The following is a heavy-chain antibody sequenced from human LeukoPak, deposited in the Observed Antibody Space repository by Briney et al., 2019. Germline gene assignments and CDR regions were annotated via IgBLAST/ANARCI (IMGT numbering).Heavy chain of an antibody. Sequence: GESLKISCKGSGYSFTTYWIAWVRQMPGKGLEWMGIIYPGDSDTRYSPSFQGQVSISADKSISTAYLQWSSLKASDTAMYHCARLVLVRGVIKYYFDYWGQGTLVTVSS. CDR3: ARLVLVRGVIKYYFDY. D-gene: IGHD3-10*01. V-gene: IGHV5-51*01. CDR1: GYSFTTYW. J-gene: IGHJ4*02. CDR2: IYPGDSDT.